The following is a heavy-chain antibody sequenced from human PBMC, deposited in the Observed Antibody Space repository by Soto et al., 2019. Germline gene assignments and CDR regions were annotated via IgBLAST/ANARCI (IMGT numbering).Heavy chain of an antibody. J-gene: IGHJ6*02. Sequence: SLTCTVSGGSISSSSYYWGWIRQPPGKGLEWIGSIYYSGSTYYNPSLKSRVTISVDTSKNQFSLKLSSVTAADTAVYYCASGYGDYYYYGMDVWGQGTTVTVSS. V-gene: IGHV4-39*01. CDR3: ASGYGDYYYYGMDV. CDR2: IYYSGST. D-gene: IGHD4-17*01. CDR1: GGSISSSSYY.